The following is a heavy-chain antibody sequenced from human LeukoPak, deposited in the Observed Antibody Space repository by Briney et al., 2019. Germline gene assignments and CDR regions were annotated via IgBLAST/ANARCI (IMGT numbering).Heavy chain of an antibody. J-gene: IGHJ1*01. CDR3: ARDSGSSGWHGGNFQH. CDR2: ISAYNGNT. D-gene: IGHD6-19*01. CDR1: GYTFTSYG. V-gene: IGHV1-18*01. Sequence: GASVKVSCKASGYTFTSYGISWVRQAPGQGLEWMGWISAYNGNTNYAQKLQGRVTMTTDTSTSTAYMELRSLRSEDTAVYYCARDSGSSGWHGGNFQHWGQGTLVTVSS.